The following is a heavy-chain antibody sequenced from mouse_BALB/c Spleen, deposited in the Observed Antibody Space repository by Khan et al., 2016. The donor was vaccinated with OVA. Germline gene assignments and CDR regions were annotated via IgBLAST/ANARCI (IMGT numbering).Heavy chain of an antibody. J-gene: IGHJ3*01. CDR3: ERPVITRATFFAY. CDR1: GYTFTEYT. Sequence: EVQLQESGPELVKPGASVKISCKTSGYTFTEYTMHWVKQSHGQSLEWIGGINPNNGGTSYNQKFKGKATLTVDKSSSTAYMQLRSLTSEDSAVYYGERPVITRATFFAYWGQGTLVTVSA. D-gene: IGHD1-2*01. V-gene: IGHV1-18*01. CDR2: INPNNGGT.